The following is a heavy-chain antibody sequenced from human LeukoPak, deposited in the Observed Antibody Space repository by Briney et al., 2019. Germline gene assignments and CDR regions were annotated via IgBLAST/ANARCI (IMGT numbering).Heavy chain of an antibody. V-gene: IGHV3-11*05. CDR1: GFTFSDYY. CDR3: ARGYAPGLRNPHYDF. CDR2: ISSSSSYT. D-gene: IGHD4-17*01. J-gene: IGHJ4*02. Sequence: GGSLRLSCAASGFTFSDYYMSWIRQAPGKGLEWVSYISSSSSYTYYADSVKGRFTISRDNSKNTLFLQMNSLRAEDTAVYYCARGYAPGLRNPHYDFWGQGTLVTVSS.